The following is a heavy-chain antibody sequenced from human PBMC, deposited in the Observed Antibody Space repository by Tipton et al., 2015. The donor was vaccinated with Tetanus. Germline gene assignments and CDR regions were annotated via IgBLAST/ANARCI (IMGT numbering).Heavy chain of an antibody. D-gene: IGHD2-15*01. J-gene: IGHJ4*02. CDR2: ISRSGDNT. V-gene: IGHV3-23*01. Sequence: SLRLSCAATGFTFNIFGMSWVRQAPGKGLEWVSGISRSGDNTFYADSVKGRFTIPRDNSKNTLYLQMNSLRPEDTALYYCAKDSVAGGVANFDYWGQGPLLTVSS. CDR3: AKDSVAGGVANFDY. CDR1: GFTFNIFG.